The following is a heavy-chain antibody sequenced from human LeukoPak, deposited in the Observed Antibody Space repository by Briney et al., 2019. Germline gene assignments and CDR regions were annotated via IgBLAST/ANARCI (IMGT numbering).Heavy chain of an antibody. CDR2: ISSSGSTI. CDR3: AKDLTYGDYAGGDGFDI. J-gene: IGHJ3*02. Sequence: GGSLRLSCAASGFTFSSYEMNWVRQAPGKGLEWVSYISSSGSTIYYADSVKGRFTISRDNSKNTLYLQMNSLRAEDTAVYYCAKDLTYGDYAGGDGFDIWGQGTMVTVSS. D-gene: IGHD4-17*01. V-gene: IGHV3-48*03. CDR1: GFTFSSYE.